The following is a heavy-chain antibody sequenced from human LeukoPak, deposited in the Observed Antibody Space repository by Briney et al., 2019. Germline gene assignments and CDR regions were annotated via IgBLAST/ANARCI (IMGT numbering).Heavy chain of an antibody. V-gene: IGHV1-69*05. CDR2: IIPIFGTA. Sequence: PEASVKVSCKASGGTFSNYATSWVRQTPGQGLEWMGGIIPIFGTANYAQKFQGRVTITTDESTSTVYMEVSSVRFEDTAVYYCAKDRASSSWSRDAFDIWGQGTVVTVSS. D-gene: IGHD6-13*01. CDR3: AKDRASSSWSRDAFDI. CDR1: GGTFSNYA. J-gene: IGHJ3*02.